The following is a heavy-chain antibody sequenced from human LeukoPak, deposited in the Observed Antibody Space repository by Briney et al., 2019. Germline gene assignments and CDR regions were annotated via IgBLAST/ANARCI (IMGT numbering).Heavy chain of an antibody. D-gene: IGHD3-10*02. CDR2: ISSSGSTI. V-gene: IGHV3-48*03. J-gene: IGHJ6*04. CDR1: GFTFSSSY. CDR3: AELGITMIGGV. Sequence: GGSLRLSCAVSGFTFSSSYMNWVRQAPGKGLEWVSYISSSGSTIYYADSVKGRFTISRDNAKNSLYLQMNSLRAEDTAVYYCAELGITMIGGVWGKGTTVTISS.